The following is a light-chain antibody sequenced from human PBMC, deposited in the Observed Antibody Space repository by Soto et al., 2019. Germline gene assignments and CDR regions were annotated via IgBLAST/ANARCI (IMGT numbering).Light chain of an antibody. J-gene: IGKJ3*01. CDR2: WAS. CDR1: QSVLYSSNNKNY. V-gene: IGKV4-1*01. Sequence: DIVMTQSPDSLAVSLGERATINCKSSQSVLYSSNNKNYLAWYQQKPGQPPKLLIYWASTRESGVPDRFSGSGSGTDFTLTISSLQAEDVVLQYCQQYYNTFTSRCGTQVNSK. CDR3: QQYYNTFT.